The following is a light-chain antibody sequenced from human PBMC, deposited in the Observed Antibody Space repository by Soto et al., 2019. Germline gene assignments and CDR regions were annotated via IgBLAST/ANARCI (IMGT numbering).Light chain of an antibody. J-gene: IGKJ1*01. CDR2: KAS. CDR3: QQYNSYPWT. Sequence: IQLTQSPSSLSASVGDRVTITCRATQNIVSWLAWYQQKPGKVPKLLIYKASSLESGVPSRFSGSGFGTEFTLTISSLQPDDFATYYCQQYNSYPWTFGQGTKVDIK. V-gene: IGKV1-5*03. CDR1: QNIVSW.